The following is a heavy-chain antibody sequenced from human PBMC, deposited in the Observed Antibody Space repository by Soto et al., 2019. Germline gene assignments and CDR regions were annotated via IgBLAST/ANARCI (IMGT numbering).Heavy chain of an antibody. D-gene: IGHD2-8*01. CDR1: GGSISSVNW. Sequence: SETLSLTCAVSGGSISSVNWWSWVRQPPGRGLEWIGYIYYSGSTYYNPSLKSRVTISVDTSKNQFSLKLSSVTAADTAVYYCARYCTNGVCAQDYYYGMDVWGQGTTVTVSS. J-gene: IGHJ6*02. CDR2: IYYSGST. V-gene: IGHV4-4*02. CDR3: ARYCTNGVCAQDYYYGMDV.